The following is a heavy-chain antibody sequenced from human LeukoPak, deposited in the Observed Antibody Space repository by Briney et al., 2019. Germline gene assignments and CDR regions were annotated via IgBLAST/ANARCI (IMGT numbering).Heavy chain of an antibody. CDR3: AKADYGGNLDAFDI. CDR2: ISNDGSNK. D-gene: IGHD4-23*01. J-gene: IGHJ3*02. V-gene: IGHV3-30*18. Sequence: PGRSLRLSCAASGFTFSSYGMHWVRQAPGKGLEWVAVISNDGSNKYYADSVKGRFTIFRDHSKHTLYLQMNSLRAEDTAAYYCAKADYGGNLDAFDIWGQGTMVTVSS. CDR1: GFTFSSYG.